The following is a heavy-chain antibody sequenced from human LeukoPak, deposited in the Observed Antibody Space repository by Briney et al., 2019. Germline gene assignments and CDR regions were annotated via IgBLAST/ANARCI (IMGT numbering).Heavy chain of an antibody. CDR1: GFTLSDYY. J-gene: IGHJ3*02. CDR3: AKGRWGLTINNFDI. CDR2: IKEDGSEN. D-gene: IGHD3-9*01. Sequence: GGSLRLSCAASGFTLSDYYMSWVRQAPGRGLEWVANIKEDGSENYYVESVKGRFTISRDNAKNSLYLQMNSLRAEDTAVYYCAKGRWGLTINNFDIWGQGTMVTVSS. V-gene: IGHV3-7*01.